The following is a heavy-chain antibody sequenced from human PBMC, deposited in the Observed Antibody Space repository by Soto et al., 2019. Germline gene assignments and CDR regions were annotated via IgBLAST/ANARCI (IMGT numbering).Heavy chain of an antibody. J-gene: IGHJ4*02. D-gene: IGHD5-18*01. Sequence: QVQLQESGPALVKPSQTLSVTCTVSGGSISSGGSYWSWIRQHPGKGLEWIGYIHYSGTTYYNPSLKSRVTISIDTSKKQFSLKLSSVTAADTAVYYCARDRDSYGFHDYWGQGTLFTVSS. CDR3: ARDRDSYGFHDY. CDR1: GGSISSGGSY. CDR2: IHYSGTT. V-gene: IGHV4-31*03.